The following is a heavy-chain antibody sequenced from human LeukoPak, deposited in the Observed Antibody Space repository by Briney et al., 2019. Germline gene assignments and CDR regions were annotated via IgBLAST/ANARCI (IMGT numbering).Heavy chain of an antibody. Sequence: SETLSLTCTVSGGSISSSSYYWGWIRQPPGKGLEWIGSIYYSGSTYYNPSLKSRVTISVDTSKNQFSLKLSSVTAADTAVYYCARETTTVGLHWFDPWGQGTLVTVSS. CDR3: ARETTTVGLHWFDP. J-gene: IGHJ5*02. V-gene: IGHV4-39*02. CDR2: IYYSGST. CDR1: GGSISSSSYY. D-gene: IGHD1-26*01.